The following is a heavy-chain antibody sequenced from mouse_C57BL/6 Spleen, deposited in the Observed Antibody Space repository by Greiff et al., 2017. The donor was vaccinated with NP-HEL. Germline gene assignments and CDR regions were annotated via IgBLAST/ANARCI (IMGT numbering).Heavy chain of an antibody. J-gene: IGHJ3*01. Sequence: EVKVVESGGGLVKPGGSLKLSCAASGFTFSDYGMHWVRQAPEKGLEWVAYISSGSSTIYYADTVKGRFTISRDNAKNTLFLQMTSLRSEDMAMYYCATRLRLAYWGQGTLVTVSA. CDR3: ATRLRLAY. V-gene: IGHV5-17*01. D-gene: IGHD2-4*01. CDR2: ISSGSSTI. CDR1: GFTFSDYG.